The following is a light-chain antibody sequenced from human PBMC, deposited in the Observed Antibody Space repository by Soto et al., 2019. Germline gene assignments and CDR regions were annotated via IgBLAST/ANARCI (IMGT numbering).Light chain of an antibody. J-gene: IGKJ2*01. CDR3: QQSDSTPNT. CDR1: QSISSY. V-gene: IGKV1-39*01. CDR2: AAS. Sequence: DIPMTQSPSSLSASVGDRVTLTCRASQSISSYLNWYQQKPGKAPKLLIYAASSLQSGVPSRFSGSGSGTDFTLTISSLQPEDFATYYCQQSDSTPNTFGQGTKLEIK.